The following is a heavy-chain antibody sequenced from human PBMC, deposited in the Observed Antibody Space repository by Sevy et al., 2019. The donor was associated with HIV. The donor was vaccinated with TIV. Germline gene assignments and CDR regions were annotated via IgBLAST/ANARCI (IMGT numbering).Heavy chain of an antibody. D-gene: IGHD7-27*01. Sequence: GGCLRLSCAVSGFTFSTYAMHWVRQAPGKGLECVAIVSSDGSEINYADSVKGRFTVSRDNSRITLYLQMNSLRTEDTALYYCARDQLGSIDYWGQGTLVTVSS. CDR1: GFTFSTYA. V-gene: IGHV3-30*01. J-gene: IGHJ4*02. CDR2: VSSDGSEI. CDR3: ARDQLGSIDY.